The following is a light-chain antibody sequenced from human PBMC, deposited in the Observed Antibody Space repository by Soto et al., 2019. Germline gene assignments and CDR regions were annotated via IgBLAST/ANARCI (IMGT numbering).Light chain of an antibody. Sequence: DIQMTQSPSTLSASVGDIVTITCRASQRISSWLAWYQQKPGKAPKLLIYDASSLESGVPSRFSGSGSGTEFTLTISSLQPDDFATYYCQQYNSYSSYTFGQGTKLEIK. CDR1: QRISSW. V-gene: IGKV1-5*01. CDR2: DAS. CDR3: QQYNSYSSYT. J-gene: IGKJ2*01.